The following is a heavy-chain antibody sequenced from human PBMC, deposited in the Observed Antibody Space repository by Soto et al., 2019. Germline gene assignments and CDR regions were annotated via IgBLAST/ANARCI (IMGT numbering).Heavy chain of an antibody. Sequence: SETLSLTCTVSDGSMSNYYWTWIRQPPGKGLEWIGYIHYNGRTNYNPSLMSRITMSVDTSKNQFSPKVNSVTAADTAIYYCARLPDITGWPFDYWGQGTLVTVS. V-gene: IGHV4-59*01. D-gene: IGHD3-10*01. CDR3: ARLPDITGWPFDY. CDR2: IHYNGRT. J-gene: IGHJ4*02. CDR1: DGSMSNYY.